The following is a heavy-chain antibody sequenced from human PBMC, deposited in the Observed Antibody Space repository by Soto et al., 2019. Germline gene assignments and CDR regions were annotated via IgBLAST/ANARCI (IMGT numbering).Heavy chain of an antibody. CDR3: ARETVTSPKGYYYYGMDV. D-gene: IGHD4-4*01. CDR1: GFTVSSYS. CDR2: ISSSSSYI. V-gene: IGHV3-21*01. Sequence: GGSLRLSFAASGFTVSSYSMNWVRQAPGKGLEWVSSISSSSSYIYYADSVKGRFTISRDNAKNSLYLQMNSLRAEDTAVYYCARETVTSPKGYYYYGMDVWGQGTTVTVSS. J-gene: IGHJ6*02.